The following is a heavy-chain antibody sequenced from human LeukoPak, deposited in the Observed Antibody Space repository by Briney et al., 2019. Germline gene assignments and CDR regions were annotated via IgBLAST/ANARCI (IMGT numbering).Heavy chain of an antibody. Sequence: GGSLRLSCAASGFSFSSYRMNWVRQAPGKGLEWVASISSNNGYIYYADSVKGRFTISRDNGENSLHLQMNSLRAEDAAVYYCARDLGTRKSIAFADWGQGTLVAVSS. CDR1: GFSFSSYR. CDR2: ISSNNGYI. D-gene: IGHD6-6*01. J-gene: IGHJ4*02. CDR3: ARDLGTRKSIAFAD. V-gene: IGHV3-21*01.